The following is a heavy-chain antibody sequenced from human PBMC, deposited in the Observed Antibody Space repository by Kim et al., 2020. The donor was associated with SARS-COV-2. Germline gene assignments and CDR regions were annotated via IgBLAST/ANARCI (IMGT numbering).Heavy chain of an antibody. D-gene: IGHD2-2*01. Sequence: ASVKVSCKASGYTFTSYAMHWVRQAPGQRLEWMGWINTDNGYTKYSPKFQGRVTFTRDTSASAAYMELSSLRSEDTAVYYCARLLGYCSSSSCPHALFDYWGQGTLVTVSS. CDR2: INTDNGYT. V-gene: IGHV1-3*04. CDR3: ARLLGYCSSSSCPHALFDY. J-gene: IGHJ4*02. CDR1: GYTFTSYA.